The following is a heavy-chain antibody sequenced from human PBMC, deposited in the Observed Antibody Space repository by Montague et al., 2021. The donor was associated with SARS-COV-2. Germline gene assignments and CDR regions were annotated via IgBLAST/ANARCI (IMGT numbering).Heavy chain of an antibody. D-gene: IGHD3-9*01. V-gene: IGHV3-74*01. CDR1: GFTFGNYW. CDR3: VRVNYDILTDYYFLDY. CDR2: FSTDGSTT. Sequence: SLRLSCAASGFTFGNYWMHWVRQAPGKGLVWVSRFSTDGSTTTYADSVKGRFTISRDNAKNTLYLQMNSLRAEDTAAYYCVRVNYDILTDYYFLDYWGQGTLVTVSS. J-gene: IGHJ4*02.